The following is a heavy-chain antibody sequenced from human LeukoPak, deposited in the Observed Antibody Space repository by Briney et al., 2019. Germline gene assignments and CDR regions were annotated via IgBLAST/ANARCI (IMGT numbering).Heavy chain of an antibody. V-gene: IGHV3-33*01. CDR2: IWYDGSNK. D-gene: IGHD3-10*01. J-gene: IGHJ4*02. CDR1: GFTFSSYG. Sequence: PGGSLRLSCAASGFTFSSYGMHWVRQAPGKGLEWVAVIWYDGSNKYYADSVKGRFTISRDNSKNTLYLQMNSLRAEDTAVYYCARDKKEKYYYGSGETGFDYWGQGTLVTVSS. CDR3: ARDKKEKYYYGSGETGFDY.